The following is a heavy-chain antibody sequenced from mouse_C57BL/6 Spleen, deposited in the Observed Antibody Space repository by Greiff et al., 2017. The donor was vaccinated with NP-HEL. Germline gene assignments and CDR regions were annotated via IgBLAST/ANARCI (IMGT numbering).Heavy chain of an antibody. CDR2: IDPSDSYT. V-gene: IGHV1-59*01. D-gene: IGHD4-1*01. CDR3: ARGNWGFAY. J-gene: IGHJ3*01. CDR1: GYTFTSYW. Sequence: VQLHQSGAELVRPGTSVKLSCKASGYTFTSYWMHWVKQRPGQGLEWIGVIDPSDSYTNYNQKFKGKATLTVDTSSSTAYMQLSSLTSEDSAVYYCARGNWGFAYWGQGTLVTVSA.